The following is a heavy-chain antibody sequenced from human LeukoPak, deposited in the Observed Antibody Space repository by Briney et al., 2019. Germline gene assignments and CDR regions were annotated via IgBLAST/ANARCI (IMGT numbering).Heavy chain of an antibody. J-gene: IGHJ4*02. CDR1: GLTVSSNY. CDR2: IYSGGST. V-gene: IGHV3-53*01. CDR3: ARDPGAREVGFDY. Sequence: GGSLRLSCAASGLTVSSNYMSWVRQALGKGLEWVSVIYSGGSTYYADSVKGRFTISRDNSKNTLYLQMNSLRAEDTAVYYCARDPGAREVGFDYWGQGTLVTVSS. D-gene: IGHD3-10*01.